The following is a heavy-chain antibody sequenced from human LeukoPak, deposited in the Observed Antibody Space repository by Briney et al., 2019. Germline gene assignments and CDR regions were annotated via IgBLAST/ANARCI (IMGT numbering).Heavy chain of an antibody. V-gene: IGHV4-59*08. D-gene: IGHD3-9*01. CDR3: ARHADEYFDWLLLSPRDDAFDI. CDR2: IYYSGST. CDR1: GGSISSYY. J-gene: IGHJ3*02. Sequence: SETLSLTCTVSGGSISSYYWSWIRQPPGKGLEWIGYIYYSGSTNYNPSLKSRVTISVDTSKNQFSLKLNSVTAADTAVYYCARHADEYFDWLLLSPRDDAFDIWGQGTMVTVSS.